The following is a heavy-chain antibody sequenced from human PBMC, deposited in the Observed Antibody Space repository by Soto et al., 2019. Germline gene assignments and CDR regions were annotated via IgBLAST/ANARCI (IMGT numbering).Heavy chain of an antibody. CDR2: ISWDSGSI. Sequence: EVQLVESGGGLVQPGRSLRLSCVASGFTFDDYAMHWVRQAPGKGLEWVSGISWDSGSIGYADSVKGRFTISRDNVQNSLYLQMNSLRAEDTALYYCAKDRLGATLRRPAFDIWGQGTMVTVSS. V-gene: IGHV3-9*01. J-gene: IGHJ3*02. D-gene: IGHD1-26*01. CDR1: GFTFDDYA. CDR3: AKDRLGATLRRPAFDI.